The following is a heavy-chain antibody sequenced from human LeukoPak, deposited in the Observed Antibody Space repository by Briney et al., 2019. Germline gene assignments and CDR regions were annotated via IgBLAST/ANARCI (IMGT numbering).Heavy chain of an antibody. J-gene: IGHJ6*02. D-gene: IGHD3-10*01. CDR2: IYYSGST. V-gene: IGHV4-59*08. Sequence: SETLSLTCTVSGGSISSYCWSWIRQPPGKGLEWIGYIYYSGSTNYNPSLKSRVTISVDTSKNQFSLKLSSVTAADTAVYYCARSMVRGVITYYYYGMDVWGQGTTVTVSS. CDR1: GGSISSYC. CDR3: ARSMVRGVITYYYYGMDV.